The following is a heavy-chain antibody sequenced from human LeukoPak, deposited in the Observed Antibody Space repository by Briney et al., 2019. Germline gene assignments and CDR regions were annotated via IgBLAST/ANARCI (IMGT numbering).Heavy chain of an antibody. CDR3: ARAPPGAAAGTDDY. CDR2: ISSSSSYI. CDR1: GFTFSSYS. J-gene: IGHJ4*02. D-gene: IGHD6-13*01. V-gene: IGHV3-21*01. Sequence: GGSLRLSCAASGFTFSSYSMNWVRQAPGKGLEWVSSISSSSSYIYYADSVKGRFTISGDNAKNSLYLQMNSLRAEDTAVYYCARAPPGAAAGTDDYWGQGTLVTVSS.